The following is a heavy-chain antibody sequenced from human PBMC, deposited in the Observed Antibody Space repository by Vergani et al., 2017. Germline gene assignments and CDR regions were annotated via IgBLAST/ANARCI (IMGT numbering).Heavy chain of an antibody. CDR1: EYSFDHYW. J-gene: IGHJ4*02. V-gene: IGHV5-51*01. Sequence: EVELVQSGSEVRKPGESLKISCEGSEYSFDHYWNRWVRQMPGKGLEWMGIIYYTNSDNRYSPSFQGQVTVSADKSISTAFLQWDSLKASDDDLSYCARHTNYTDSWGQGTLVTVSS. CDR2: IYYTNSDN. D-gene: IGHD5-24*01. CDR3: ARHTNYTDS.